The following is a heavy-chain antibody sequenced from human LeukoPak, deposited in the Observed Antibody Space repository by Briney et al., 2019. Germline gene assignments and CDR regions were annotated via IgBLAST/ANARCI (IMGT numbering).Heavy chain of an antibody. Sequence: GGSLRLSCAASGFSVSSNHMSWVRQAPGKGLEWVSVIYSGGSTNYADSVKGRFTISRDNPKNTLYLQMNSLRVEDTAVYYCARDFGIAAAGTVNWGQGTLVSVST. CDR3: ARDFGIAAAGTVN. CDR2: IYSGGST. V-gene: IGHV3-53*01. J-gene: IGHJ4*02. CDR1: GFSVSSNH. D-gene: IGHD6-13*01.